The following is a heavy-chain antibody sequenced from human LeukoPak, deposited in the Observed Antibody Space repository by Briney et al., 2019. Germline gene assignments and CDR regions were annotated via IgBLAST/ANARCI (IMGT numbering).Heavy chain of an antibody. Sequence: SQTLSLTCTVSGGSISSGSYYWSWIRQPPGKGLEWIGGIYYSGSTYYNPSLKSRVTISVDTSKNQFSLKLSSVTAADTAVYYCARQPSRSYLGSGGRDYWGQGTLVTVSS. CDR2: IYYSGST. CDR3: ARQPSRSYLGSGGRDY. V-gene: IGHV4-39*01. CDR1: GGSISSGSYY. J-gene: IGHJ4*02. D-gene: IGHD1-26*01.